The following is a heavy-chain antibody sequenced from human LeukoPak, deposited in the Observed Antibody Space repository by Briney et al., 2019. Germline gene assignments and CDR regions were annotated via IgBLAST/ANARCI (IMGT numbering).Heavy chain of an antibody. V-gene: IGHV3-49*04. D-gene: IGHD3-22*01. CDR1: GFIFGDYA. CDR3: TRIYYYDSCGYLN. Sequence: GGSLRLSCTVSGFIFGDYAMSWVRQAPGKGLEWVGFIRGKGYGGTTEYAASVKGRFTVSRDDSKSIAYLQMNSLKTEDTAVYYCTRIYYYDSCGYLNWGQGTLVTVSS. CDR2: IRGKGYGGTT. J-gene: IGHJ4*02.